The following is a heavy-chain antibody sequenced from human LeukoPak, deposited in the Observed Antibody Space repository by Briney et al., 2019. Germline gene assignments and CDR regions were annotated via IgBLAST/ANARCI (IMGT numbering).Heavy chain of an antibody. J-gene: IGHJ6*03. CDR2: IYPGDSDT. CDR3: ARLAYYYGSGTPGYMDV. CDR1: GYSFTSYW. Sequence: GESLKISCKGSGYSFTSYWIGWVRQMPGKGLEWMGIIYPGDSDTRYSPSFQGQVTISADKSISTAYLQWSSLKASDTAMYYCARLAYYYGSGTPGYMDVWGKGTTVTVSS. V-gene: IGHV5-51*01. D-gene: IGHD3-10*01.